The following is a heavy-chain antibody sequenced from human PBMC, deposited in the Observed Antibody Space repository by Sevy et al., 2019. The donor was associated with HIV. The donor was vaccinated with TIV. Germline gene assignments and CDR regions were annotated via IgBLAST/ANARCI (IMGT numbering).Heavy chain of an antibody. Sequence: GGSLRLSCAASGFTFDDYAMHWVRQAPGKGLEWVSGISWNSGSMGYADSVKGRFTISRDNAKNSLYLQMNSLRAEDTALYYCAKDIGYYYDSSGYAFGYWGQGTLVTVSS. CDR1: GFTFDDYA. CDR3: AKDIGYYYDSSGYAFGY. D-gene: IGHD3-22*01. CDR2: ISWNSGSM. J-gene: IGHJ4*02. V-gene: IGHV3-9*01.